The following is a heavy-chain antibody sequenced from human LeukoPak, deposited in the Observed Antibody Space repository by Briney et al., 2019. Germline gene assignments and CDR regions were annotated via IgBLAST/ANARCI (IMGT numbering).Heavy chain of an antibody. V-gene: IGHV1-69*13. Sequence: SVSVSCKASGGTFSSYAISWVQQAPGQGLEWMGGIIPIFGSANYAQNFQGRVTITADESTTTAYMELSSLRSEDTAVYYCARVGDDIVAGGSWFDPWGQGTLVTVSS. CDR1: GGTFSSYA. D-gene: IGHD5-12*01. CDR2: IIPIFGSA. CDR3: ARVGDDIVAGGSWFDP. J-gene: IGHJ5*02.